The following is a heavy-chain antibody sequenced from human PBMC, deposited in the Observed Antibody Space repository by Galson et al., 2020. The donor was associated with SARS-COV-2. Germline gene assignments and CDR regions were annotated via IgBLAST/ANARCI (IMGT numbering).Heavy chain of an antibody. CDR1: GLIFSNYA. CDR3: ASNPSDSSGFYLTY. V-gene: IGHV3-30*03. J-gene: IGHJ4*02. D-gene: IGHD3-22*01. Sequence: GESLKISCAASGLIFSNYAMHFVRQAPGQGLEWVAAISYNGAITYYAVAVKGRFTISRDNSKNTLYLQMSSLRAEDTAVYYCASNPSDSSGFYLTYWGQGALVTVSS. CDR2: ISYNGAIT.